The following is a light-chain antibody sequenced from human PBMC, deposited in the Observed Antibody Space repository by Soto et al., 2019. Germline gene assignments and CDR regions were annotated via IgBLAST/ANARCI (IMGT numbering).Light chain of an antibody. CDR3: QSYDSSLSAL. Sequence: QSVLTQPPSVSGAPGQRVTISCTGGGSNIGAGYDVHGYQQLPGTAPKLLIYGNTNRPSGVPDRFSGSKSGTSASLAITGLQAEDEADYYCQSYDSSLSALFGGGTKLTVL. CDR1: GSNIGAGYD. CDR2: GNT. V-gene: IGLV1-40*01. J-gene: IGLJ2*01.